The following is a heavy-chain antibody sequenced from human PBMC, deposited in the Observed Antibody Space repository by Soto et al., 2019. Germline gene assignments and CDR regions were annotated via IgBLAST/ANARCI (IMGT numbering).Heavy chain of an antibody. CDR1: GFTFSSYS. CDR3: ARDIQGRIYYYYGMDV. J-gene: IGHJ6*02. V-gene: IGHV3-21*01. CDR2: ISSSSSYI. D-gene: IGHD1-20*01. Sequence: GGSLRLSCAASGFTFSSYSMNWVRQAPGKGLEWVSSISSSSSYIYYADSVKGRFTISRDNAKNSLYLQMNSLRAEDTAVYYCARDIQGRIYYYYGMDVWGQGTTVTVSS.